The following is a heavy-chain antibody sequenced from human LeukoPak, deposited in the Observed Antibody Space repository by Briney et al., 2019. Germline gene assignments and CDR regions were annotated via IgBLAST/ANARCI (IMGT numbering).Heavy chain of an antibody. CDR2: ISSGSSYI. CDR1: GFTFSSYS. J-gene: IGHJ4*02. V-gene: IGHV3-21*01. Sequence: GGSLRHSCAASGFTFSSYSMNWVRQAPGKGLEWVSSISSGSSYIYYADSVKGRFTISRDNAKNSLYLQMNSLRAEDTAVYYCARDKKLGRSSDYWGQGTLVTVSS. CDR3: ARDKKLGRSSDY. D-gene: IGHD2-2*01.